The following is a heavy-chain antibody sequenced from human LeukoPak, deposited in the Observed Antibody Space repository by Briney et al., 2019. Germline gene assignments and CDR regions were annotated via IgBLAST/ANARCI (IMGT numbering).Heavy chain of an antibody. D-gene: IGHD6-13*01. CDR1: GLTFDGYG. Sequence: PGRSLRLACAASGLTFDGYGMYWVRQAPGKGLEWVSGITWNSDDMAYADSVKGRFTISRDNSKNTLYLQMNSLRAEDTAVYYCAKSAWPGSSWTPFDYWGQGTLVTVSS. CDR3: AKSAWPGSSWTPFDY. CDR2: ITWNSDDM. V-gene: IGHV3-9*01. J-gene: IGHJ4*02.